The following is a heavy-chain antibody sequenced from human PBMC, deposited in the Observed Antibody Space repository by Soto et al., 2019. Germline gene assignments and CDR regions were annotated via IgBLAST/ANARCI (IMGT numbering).Heavy chain of an antibody. V-gene: IGHV5-51*01. CDR3: ARHWAYYDSSGYYLDY. Sequence: VESVTISCKVSGYSFTSYWIVWVLQMPGKGLEWMGIIYAGDSDTRYSPSFQGQVTISADKSISTAYLQWSSLEASDTAMYYCARHWAYYDSSGYYLDYWGQGTMVTVSS. CDR1: GYSFTSYW. CDR2: IYAGDSDT. J-gene: IGHJ4*02. D-gene: IGHD3-22*01.